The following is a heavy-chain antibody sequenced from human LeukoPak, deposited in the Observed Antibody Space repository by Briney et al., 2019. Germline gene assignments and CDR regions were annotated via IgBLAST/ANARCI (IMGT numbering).Heavy chain of an antibody. CDR3: AKDLTTLTLAMDV. CDR2: MSNDGSSK. CDR1: GFTFSSYG. V-gene: IGHV3-30*18. D-gene: IGHD4-17*01. Sequence: GGSLRLSCAASGFTFSSYGMHWVRQAPGKGLEWVAVMSNDGSSKYYADSVKGRFTISRDNLKNTLYLQMNSLRAEDTAVYSCAKDLTTLTLAMDVWGQGTTVTVSS. J-gene: IGHJ6*02.